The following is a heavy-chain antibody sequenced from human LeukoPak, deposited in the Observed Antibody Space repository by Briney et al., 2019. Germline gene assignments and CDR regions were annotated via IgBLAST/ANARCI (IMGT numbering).Heavy chain of an antibody. CDR1: GYTFTSYA. Sequence: ASVKVSCKASGYTFTSYAMHWVRQAPGQRLEWMGWINAGNGNTKYSQKFQGRVTITRDTSASTAYMELSSLRSEDTAVYYCARDIFSGWDLHLDYWGQGTLVTVSS. D-gene: IGHD6-19*01. CDR2: INAGNGNT. CDR3: ARDIFSGWDLHLDY. J-gene: IGHJ4*02. V-gene: IGHV1-3*01.